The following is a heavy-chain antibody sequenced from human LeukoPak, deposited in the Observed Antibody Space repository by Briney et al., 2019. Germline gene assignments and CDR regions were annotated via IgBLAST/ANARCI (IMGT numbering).Heavy chain of an antibody. V-gene: IGHV1-2*02. D-gene: IGHD6-19*01. CDR1: GYTFTGYY. CDR2: INPNSGGT. Sequence: ASVKVSCKASGYTFTGYYMHWVRQAPGQGLEWMGWINPNSGGTNYAQKFQGRVTMTRDTSISTAYMEVSRLRSDDTAVYYCARRAVGNSYYYSMDVWGKGTTVTVS. CDR3: ARRAVGNSYYYSMDV. J-gene: IGHJ6*03.